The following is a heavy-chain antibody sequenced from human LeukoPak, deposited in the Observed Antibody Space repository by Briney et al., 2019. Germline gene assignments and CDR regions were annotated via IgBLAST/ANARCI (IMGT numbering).Heavy chain of an antibody. CDR1: GFTFDDYA. D-gene: IGHD4-17*01. CDR3: AKDYGDYGRFEYFDY. CDR2: ISGDGGST. J-gene: IGHJ4*02. V-gene: IGHV3-43*02. Sequence: PGGSLRLSCAASGFTFDDYAMHWVRQGPGKGLEWVSLISGDGGSTYYADSVKGRFTISRDNSKNSLYLQMNSLRTEDTALYYCAKDYGDYGRFEYFDYWGQGTLVTVSS.